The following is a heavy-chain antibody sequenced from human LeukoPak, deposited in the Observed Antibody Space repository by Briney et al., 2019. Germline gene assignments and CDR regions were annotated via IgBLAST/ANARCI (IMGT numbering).Heavy chain of an antibody. Sequence: EPSETLSLTCTVSGGSISSYYWSWMRQPPGKGLEWIGYIYYSGSTNYNPSLKSRVTISVDTSKNQFSLKLSSVTAADTAVYYCARRSAAAGTFDYWGQGTLVTVSS. CDR2: IYYSGST. D-gene: IGHD6-13*01. J-gene: IGHJ4*02. CDR1: GGSISSYY. CDR3: ARRSAAAGTFDY. V-gene: IGHV4-59*08.